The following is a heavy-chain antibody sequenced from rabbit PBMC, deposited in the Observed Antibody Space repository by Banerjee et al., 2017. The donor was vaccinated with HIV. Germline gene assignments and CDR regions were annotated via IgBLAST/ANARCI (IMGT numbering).Heavy chain of an antibody. J-gene: IGHJ4*01. CDR3: ARDVSYVSGRGANDL. V-gene: IGHV1S7*01. Sequence: QLEESGGGLVKPEGSLKLSCTVSGFTLSSYVMCWVRQAPGKGLEWIGYIDPVLGSTYYASWVNGRFTISSHNAQNTLYLQLNSLTAADSATYFCARDVSYVSGRGANDLWGQGTLVTVS. CDR1: GFTLSSYV. CDR2: IDPVLGST. D-gene: IGHD4-1*01.